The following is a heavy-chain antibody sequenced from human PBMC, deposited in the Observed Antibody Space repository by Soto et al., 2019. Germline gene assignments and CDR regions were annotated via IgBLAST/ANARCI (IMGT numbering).Heavy chain of an antibody. D-gene: IGHD3-9*01. CDR2: INHSGST. J-gene: IGHJ4*02. CDR1: SGSFSGYY. V-gene: IGHV4-34*01. Sequence: SETLSLTCAVNSGSFSGYYWSWIRQPPGKGLEWIGEINHSGSTNYNPSLKSRVTFSVDRSKNHFSLKLSSVTAADTAVYFCATRRDYDVLTGYYLNYLDNWAQGTLVTVSS. CDR3: ATRRDYDVLTGYYLNYLDN.